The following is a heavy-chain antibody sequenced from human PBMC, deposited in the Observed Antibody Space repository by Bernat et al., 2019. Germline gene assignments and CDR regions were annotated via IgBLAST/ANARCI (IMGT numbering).Heavy chain of an antibody. Sequence: VQLVDSGGGVVQPGSTLRLSCAASRFTFRDFGMHWVRQAPGKGLEWVASISRDGGGEYYADSVKGRFTISRDNSNNTLYLQMNSLRAEDTAVYYCAKEFTGYFGDSSDHHETFFFDYWGRGSLVTVSP. CDR1: RFTFRDFG. D-gene: IGHD3-22*01. CDR2: ISRDGGGE. V-gene: IGHV3-30*18. CDR3: AKEFTGYFGDSSDHHETFFFDY. J-gene: IGHJ4*02.